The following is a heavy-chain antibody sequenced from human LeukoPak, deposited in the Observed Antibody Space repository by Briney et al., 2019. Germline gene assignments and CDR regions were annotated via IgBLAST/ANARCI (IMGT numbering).Heavy chain of an antibody. V-gene: IGHV3-7*01. CDR2: IKQDGSEK. J-gene: IGHJ3*02. D-gene: IGHD1-26*01. Sequence: GGSLRLSCAASGFTFSNAWMSWVRQAPGKGLEWVANIKQDGSEKYYVDSVKGRFTISRDNAKNSLYLQMNSLRAEDTAVYYCARDPPIVGAMGYAFDIWGQGTMVTVSS. CDR3: ARDPPIVGAMGYAFDI. CDR1: GFTFSNAW.